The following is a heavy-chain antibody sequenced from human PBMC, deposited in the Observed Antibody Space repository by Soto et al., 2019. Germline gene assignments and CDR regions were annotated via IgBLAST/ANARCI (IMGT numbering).Heavy chain of an antibody. J-gene: IGHJ3*02. CDR1: GFTFSTYA. D-gene: IGHD4-17*01. Sequence: PGGSLRLSCAASGFTFSTYAMSWVRQAPGKGLEWVSAISASGGTTYYADSVKGRFTISRDNSTNALYLQINSLRIEDTAVYYCAHPRGYGVFDAYDIWGQGTMVTVSS. CDR2: ISASGGTT. V-gene: IGHV3-23*01. CDR3: AHPRGYGVFDAYDI.